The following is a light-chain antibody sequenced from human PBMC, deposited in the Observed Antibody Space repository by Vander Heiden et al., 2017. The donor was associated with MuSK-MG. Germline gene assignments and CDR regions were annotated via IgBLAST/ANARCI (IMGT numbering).Light chain of an antibody. CDR2: SAS. Sequence: DIQMTHSPSSLSASVGDRVTISYRASQSINRDLNWYQQRPGKAPNLLIYSASNLHSGVPSRFSGSGSGTDFSLTISSLQPEDFATYYCQQSYSTLYTFGQGTKLEIK. CDR3: QQSYSTLYT. CDR1: QSINRD. V-gene: IGKV1-39*01. J-gene: IGKJ2*01.